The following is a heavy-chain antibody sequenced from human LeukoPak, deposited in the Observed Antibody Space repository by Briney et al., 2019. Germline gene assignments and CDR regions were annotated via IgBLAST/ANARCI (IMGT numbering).Heavy chain of an antibody. CDR3: TTGRRDSSGYYYMGAFDI. CDR1: GFTFSSYG. CDR2: IWCDGSNK. Sequence: GGSLRLSCAASGFTFSSYGMHWVRQAPGKGLEWVAVIWCDGSNKYYADSVKGRFTISRDNSKNTLYLQMNSLRAEDTAVYYCTTGRRDSSGYYYMGAFDIWGQGTMVTVSS. D-gene: IGHD3-22*01. V-gene: IGHV3-33*01. J-gene: IGHJ3*02.